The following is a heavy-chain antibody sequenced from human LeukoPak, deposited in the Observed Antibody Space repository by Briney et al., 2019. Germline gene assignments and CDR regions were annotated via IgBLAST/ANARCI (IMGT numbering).Heavy chain of an antibody. CDR2: INPNGITT. CDR1: GFIFRNYW. CDR3: ARDFAGDRDY. V-gene: IGHV3-74*01. J-gene: IGHJ4*02. D-gene: IGHD4-17*01. Sequence: GGSLRLSCAASGFIFRNYWMHWVRQAPGKGLVWVARINPNGITTTYTDSVKGRFTISRDNAKNALYLQMNSLRAEDTAVYYCARDFAGDRDYWGQGTLVTVSS.